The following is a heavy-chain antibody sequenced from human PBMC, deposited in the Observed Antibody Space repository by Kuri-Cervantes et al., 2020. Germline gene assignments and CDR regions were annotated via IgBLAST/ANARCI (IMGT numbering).Heavy chain of an antibody. D-gene: IGHD3-16*02. CDR1: GFSLSTSGVS. CDR3: AHILRLYDCVWGSYRAPFDP. CDR2: IYWDDDK. V-gene: IGHV2-5*02. Sequence: SGPTQVTRTQTLSLTCTFSGFSLSTSGVSVGWIRQPPGQALEWLALIYWDDDKLYSPSLKSRLTITKDTSKKQVVLTMTNMHPVDTATYYCAHILRLYDCVWGSYRAPFDPWGQGTLVTVSS. J-gene: IGHJ5*02.